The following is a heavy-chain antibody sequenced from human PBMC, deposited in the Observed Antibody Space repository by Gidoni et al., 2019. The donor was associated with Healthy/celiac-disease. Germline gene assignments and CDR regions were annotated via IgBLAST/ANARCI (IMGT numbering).Heavy chain of an antibody. CDR2: IYHSGST. V-gene: IGHV4-38-2*02. J-gene: IGHJ6*02. Sequence: QVQLQESGPGLVKPSETLSLTCAVSGYSISSGYYWGWIRQPPGKGLEWIGSIYHSGSTYYNPSLKSRVTISVDTSKNQFSLKLSSVTAADTAVYYCARDNWNYKHYYGMDVWGQGTTVTVSS. CDR3: ARDNWNYKHYYGMDV. D-gene: IGHD1-7*01. CDR1: GYSISSGYY.